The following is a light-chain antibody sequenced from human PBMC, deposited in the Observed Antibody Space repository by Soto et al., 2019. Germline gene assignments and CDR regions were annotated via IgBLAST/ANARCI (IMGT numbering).Light chain of an antibody. CDR2: GAS. Sequence: EIVMTQSPATLSVSPGERATLSCRASQSVSSNLAWYQQKPGQAPRLLIYGASTRATGIPARCSGSGSGTELTLTISSLQSEDFAVYYCQQYNNWPPPLTFGGGTKVEIK. CDR3: QQYNNWPPPLT. CDR1: QSVSSN. J-gene: IGKJ4*01. V-gene: IGKV3-15*01.